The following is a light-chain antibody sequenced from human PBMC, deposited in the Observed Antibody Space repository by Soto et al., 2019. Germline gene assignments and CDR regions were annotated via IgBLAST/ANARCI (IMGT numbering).Light chain of an antibody. CDR1: QSVSSSY. Sequence: EIVLTQSPGTLSLSPGERATLSCRASQSVSSSYLAWYQQKPGQAPRLLIYGASSSATGIPHRFSGSGSGTDFTLTISRLEPEDFAVYYCQQYCSTRTFGPGTKVDIK. J-gene: IGKJ3*01. CDR3: QQYCSTRT. CDR2: GAS. V-gene: IGKV3-20*01.